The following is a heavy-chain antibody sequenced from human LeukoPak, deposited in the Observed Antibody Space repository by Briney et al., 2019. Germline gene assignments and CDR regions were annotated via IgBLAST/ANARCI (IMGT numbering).Heavy chain of an antibody. D-gene: IGHD2-2*02. J-gene: IGHJ6*02. CDR3: ARGHCNSPSCYTRDQYGVDV. V-gene: IGHV7-4-1*02. CDR1: GYTFDNYD. Sequence: GASVKVSCKASGYTFDNYDMNWVRQAPGQGPEWMGWVNIRTGHPTYVQGFTGRFVFSLDTSVSTAYLQISSLKVEDTAVYYCARGHCNSPSCYTRDQYGVDVWGQGTTVTVSS. CDR2: VNIRTGHP.